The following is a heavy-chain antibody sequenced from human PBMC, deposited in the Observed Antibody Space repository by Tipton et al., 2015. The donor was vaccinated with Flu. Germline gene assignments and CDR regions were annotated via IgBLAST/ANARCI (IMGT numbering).Heavy chain of an antibody. D-gene: IGHD2-21*01. CDR1: GFTFSNYW. V-gene: IGHV3-7*03. J-gene: IGHJ4*02. CDR2: IKQDGSVK. Sequence: SLRLSCAASGFTFSNYWMSWIRQAPRKGLEWVAHIKQDGSVKYYVDSVKGRFTISRDNAKNSLYLQMNSLRAEDTALYYCARQIGGGDCYWGQGILVTVSS. CDR3: ARQIGGGDCY.